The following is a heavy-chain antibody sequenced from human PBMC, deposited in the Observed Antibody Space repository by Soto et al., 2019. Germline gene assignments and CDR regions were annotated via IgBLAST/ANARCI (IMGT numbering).Heavy chain of an antibody. D-gene: IGHD1-1*01. CDR1: GGSITSGGYY. CDR2: IYYSGTT. V-gene: IGHV4-31*03. Sequence: SETLSLTCTVSGGSITSGGYYWSWTRQHPGKGLEWIGYIYYSGTTYYNPSLKSRVSISEDTSKNQFFLKLSSVTAADTAVYYCARVPGGGRQGSIIPWYNFGMDAWGQGTTVTVSS. CDR3: ARVPGGGRQGSIIPWYNFGMDA. J-gene: IGHJ6*02.